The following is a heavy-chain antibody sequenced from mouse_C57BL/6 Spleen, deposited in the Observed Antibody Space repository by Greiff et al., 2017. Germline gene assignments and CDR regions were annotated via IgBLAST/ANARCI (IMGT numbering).Heavy chain of an antibody. CDR2: ISSGGDYI. V-gene: IGHV5-9-1*02. Sequence: EVQGVESGEGLVKPGGSLKLSCAASGFTFSSYAMSRVRQTPEKRLEWVAYISSGGDYIYYADTVKGRFTISRDNARNTLYLQMSSLKSEDTAMYYCTRGGSSYGYFDVWGTGTTVTVSS. CDR3: TRGGSSYGYFDV. D-gene: IGHD1-1*01. J-gene: IGHJ1*03. CDR1: GFTFSSYA.